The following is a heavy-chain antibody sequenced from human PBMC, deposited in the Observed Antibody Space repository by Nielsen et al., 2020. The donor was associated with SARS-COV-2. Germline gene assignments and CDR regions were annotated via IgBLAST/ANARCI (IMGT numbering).Heavy chain of an antibody. J-gene: IGHJ3*02. CDR1: GFTFSSYA. Sequence: GESLKISCAASGFTFSSYAMSWVRQAPGKGLEWVSAISGSGGSTYYADSVKGRFTISRDNSKNTLYLQMNSLRAEDTAVYYCARVARGETGFDAFDIWGQGTMVTVSS. D-gene: IGHD2-21*01. CDR2: ISGSGGST. CDR3: ARVARGETGFDAFDI. V-gene: IGHV3-23*01.